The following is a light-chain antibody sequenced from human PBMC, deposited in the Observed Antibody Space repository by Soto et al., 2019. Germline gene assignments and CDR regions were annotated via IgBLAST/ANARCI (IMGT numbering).Light chain of an antibody. CDR1: NSDVGGYNY. V-gene: IGLV2-14*01. J-gene: IGLJ1*01. CDR2: EVN. CDR3: GSYTSSTTYV. Sequence: QSVLTQPASVSGSPGQSITISCTGTNSDVGGYNYVSWYQQHPGKAPKLMMYEVNNRPSAVSNRFSGSRSGNTASLTISGLQAEDEADYYCGSYTSSTTYVFGTGTKV.